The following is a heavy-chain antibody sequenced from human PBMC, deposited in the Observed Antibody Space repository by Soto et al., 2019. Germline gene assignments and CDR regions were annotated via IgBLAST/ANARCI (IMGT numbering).Heavy chain of an antibody. D-gene: IGHD3-10*01. CDR3: ARENWFFDY. J-gene: IGHJ4*02. CDR1: GFSVSSNC. CDR2: INPDGSGE. V-gene: IGHV3-7*01. Sequence: GGSLRLSCAASGFSVSSNCMSWVRQAPGKGLEWVANINPDGSGEYYLDSVKGRFTISRDNAKNSVYLQMNSLVGDDTAVYYCARENWFFDYWGQGTPVTVSS.